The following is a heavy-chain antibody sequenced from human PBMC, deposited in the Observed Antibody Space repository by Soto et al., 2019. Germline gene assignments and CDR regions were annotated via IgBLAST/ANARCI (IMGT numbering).Heavy chain of an antibody. V-gene: IGHV3-53*01. Sequence: EVQLVESGGGLIQPGGSLRLSCAASGFTVNNNHMSWVRQAPGKGLEWVSIIYSDGTTYYADSVKGRFTISRDNSQNTLYLPMNSLRVEDTAVYYCLTAPVVWTYWGQGTLVTVSS. CDR2: IYSDGTT. D-gene: IGHD1-1*01. J-gene: IGHJ4*02. CDR3: LTAPVVWTY. CDR1: GFTVNNNH.